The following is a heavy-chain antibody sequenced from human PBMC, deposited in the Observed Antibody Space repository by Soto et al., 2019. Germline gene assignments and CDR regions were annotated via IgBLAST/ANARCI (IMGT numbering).Heavy chain of an antibody. CDR3: ARSGGSSSPATRYFEH. CDR2: IAYDGDIK. D-gene: IGHD6-6*01. CDR1: GFTFSSYT. V-gene: IGHV3-30*09. J-gene: IGHJ4*02. Sequence: QVQLVESGGGVVQPGRSLTLSCAASGFTFSSYTMHWVRQAPGKGLEWVTLIAYDGDIKYYADSVKGRFAVSRDNSQNTLDLQMNSLTPEDTALYYCARSGGSSSPATRYFEHWGQGTLVTVSS.